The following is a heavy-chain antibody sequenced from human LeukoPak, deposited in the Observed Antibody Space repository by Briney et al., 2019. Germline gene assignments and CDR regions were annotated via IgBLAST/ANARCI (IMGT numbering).Heavy chain of an antibody. CDR2: IIPIFGTA. J-gene: IGHJ4*02. D-gene: IGHD6-19*01. CDR3: WRDITAVAGPTAY. CDR1: VGTFTIYA. Sequence: APVSVSRTGSVGTFTIYAISWVCEAPGQGREWRGGIIPIFGTANYAQKFQGRVTITTDEATSTAYMEVRSGRAEDTAGCYCWRDITAVAGPTAYWGQGTLVAVSS. V-gene: IGHV1-69*05.